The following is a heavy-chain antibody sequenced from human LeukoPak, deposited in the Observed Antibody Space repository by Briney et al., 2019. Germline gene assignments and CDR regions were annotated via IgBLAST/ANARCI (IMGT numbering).Heavy chain of an antibody. CDR3: ATQTGNHWYLDL. J-gene: IGHJ2*01. CDR1: GGTFSSYA. Sequence: ASVKVSCKASGGTFSSYAISWVRQATGQGLEWMGWMNPDSGNTGYAQKFQGRVTMTRNTSINTAYMELSILRSEDTAVYFCATQTGNHWYLDLWGPGTLVTVSS. CDR2: MNPDSGNT. V-gene: IGHV1-8*02.